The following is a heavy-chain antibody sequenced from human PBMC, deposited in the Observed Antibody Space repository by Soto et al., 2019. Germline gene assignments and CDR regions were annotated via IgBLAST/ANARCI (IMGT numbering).Heavy chain of an antibody. Sequence: GGSLSLSCAASGFTFSSYVMSWVRQAPGKGLEWVSAISGSGGNTYYADSVKGRFTISRDNSKNTLFLQMNSLRAEDTALYFCAKEMGDYYDSSGSWFDPWGQGTLVTVSS. CDR1: GFTFSSYV. V-gene: IGHV3-23*01. J-gene: IGHJ5*02. CDR3: AKEMGDYYDSSGSWFDP. D-gene: IGHD3-22*01. CDR2: ISGSGGNT.